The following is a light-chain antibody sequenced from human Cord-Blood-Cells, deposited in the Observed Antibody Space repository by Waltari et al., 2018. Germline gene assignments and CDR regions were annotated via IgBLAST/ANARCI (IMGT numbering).Light chain of an antibody. Sequence: EIVLTQSPATLSLSPGERATLSCRASQSVSSSLAWYQQNPGQAPRLLIYDASNRATGIPARFSGSGSGTDFTLTISSLEPEDFAVYYCQQRSNWPPALTFGGGTKVEIK. V-gene: IGKV3-11*01. CDR2: DAS. CDR3: QQRSNWPPALT. J-gene: IGKJ4*01. CDR1: QSVSSS.